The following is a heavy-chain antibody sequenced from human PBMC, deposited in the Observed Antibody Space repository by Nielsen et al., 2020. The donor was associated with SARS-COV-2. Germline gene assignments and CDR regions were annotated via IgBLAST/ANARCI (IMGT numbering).Heavy chain of an antibody. Sequence: SETLSLTCAVSGASISSNVWWTWVRQSLGKGLEWIGEVSHSGSINYNPSLKSRVTLSMDKSKRQFSLRLTSVSAADTAVYFCARGDLVVVPSPILGLGPFFYYFYLDVWGKGTTVIVSS. D-gene: IGHD2-2*01. J-gene: IGHJ6*03. CDR2: VSHSGSI. CDR3: ARGDLVVVPSPILGLGPFFYYFYLDV. V-gene: IGHV4-4*02. CDR1: GASISSNVW.